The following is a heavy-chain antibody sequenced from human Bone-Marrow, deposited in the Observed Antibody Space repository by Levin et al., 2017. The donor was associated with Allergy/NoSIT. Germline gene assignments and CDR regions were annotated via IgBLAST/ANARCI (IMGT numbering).Heavy chain of an antibody. V-gene: IGHV4-4*02. D-gene: IGHD2-15*01. CDR2: IYHSGST. CDR3: ARASIVVVGPGRSWFDP. J-gene: IGHJ5*02. Sequence: GSLRLSCAVSGGSISSSNWWSWVRQPPGKGLEWIGEIYHSGSTNYNPSLKSRVTISVDKSKNQFSLKLSSVTAADTAVYYCARASIVVVGPGRSWFDPWGQGTLVTVSS. CDR1: GGSISSSNW.